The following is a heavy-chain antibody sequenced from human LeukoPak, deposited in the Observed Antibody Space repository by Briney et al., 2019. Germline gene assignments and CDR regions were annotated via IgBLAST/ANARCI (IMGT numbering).Heavy chain of an antibody. V-gene: IGHV3-30-3*01. CDR2: ISYDGSNK. J-gene: IGHJ4*02. CDR1: GFTFSSYW. Sequence: GGSLRLSCAASGFTFSSYWMSWVRQAPGKGLEWVAVISYDGSNKYYADSVKGRFTISRDNSKNTLYLQMNSLRAEDTAVYYCARSIVVVMPHFDYWGQGTLVTVSS. D-gene: IGHD3-22*01. CDR3: ARSIVVVMPHFDY.